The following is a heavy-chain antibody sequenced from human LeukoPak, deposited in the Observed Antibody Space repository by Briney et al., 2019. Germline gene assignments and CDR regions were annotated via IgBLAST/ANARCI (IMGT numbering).Heavy chain of an antibody. J-gene: IGHJ6*02. D-gene: IGHD3-9*01. CDR2: VSTTSSYI. Sequence: PGGSLRPSCAASGFTFSSYSMNWVRQAPGKGLEWVSCVSTTSSYIYYADSVKGRFTISRDNAKNSLYLQMNSLRAEDTAVYYCARRTITRSNYYGMDVWGQGTTVTVSS. V-gene: IGHV3-21*01. CDR1: GFTFSSYS. CDR3: ARRTITRSNYYGMDV.